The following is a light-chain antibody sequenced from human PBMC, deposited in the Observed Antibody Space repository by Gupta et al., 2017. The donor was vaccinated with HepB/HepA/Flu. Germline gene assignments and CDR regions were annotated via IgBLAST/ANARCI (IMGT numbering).Light chain of an antibody. CDR1: QSFTSGY. CDR3: QHYDYSIPLS. Sequence: EIVLTQSPGTLSLSPGERATLSCRASQSFTSGYLAWYQQKPGQAPRLLIYGASSRATDIPDRFSGSGSGTDFTLTISRREPEDFAVYYRQHYDYSIPLSFGGGTKVEMK. V-gene: IGKV3-20*01. CDR2: GAS. J-gene: IGKJ4*01.